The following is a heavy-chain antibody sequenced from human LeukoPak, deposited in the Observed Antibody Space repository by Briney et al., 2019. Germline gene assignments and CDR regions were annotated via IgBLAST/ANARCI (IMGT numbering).Heavy chain of an antibody. D-gene: IGHD6-19*01. CDR3: ARLTALAGHRGAFDI. V-gene: IGHV4-39*01. CDR1: GGSIAGHTFY. CDR2: IYYNGNT. Sequence: SDTLSLTCNVSGGSIAGHTFYRDWIRQPPGKGLEWIATIYYNGNTFYNPSLKSRVAISIDMSKSQFFLHLTSVSAADTAVYYCARLTALAGHRGAFDIWGPGTLVTVSS. J-gene: IGHJ3*02.